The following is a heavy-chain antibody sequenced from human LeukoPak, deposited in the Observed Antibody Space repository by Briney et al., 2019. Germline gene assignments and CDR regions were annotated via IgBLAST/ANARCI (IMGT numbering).Heavy chain of an antibody. CDR1: GVSISSGNYF. Sequence: SETLSLTCTVSGVSISSGNYFWNWIRQPAGKKLEWIGRMYSSGSTNYNPSLQSRVTISADTSKNQVSLRLTSVTAADTAVYYCARKRNRGTFDYWGQGILVTVSS. CDR2: MYSSGST. D-gene: IGHD1-14*01. J-gene: IGHJ4*02. CDR3: ARKRNRGTFDY. V-gene: IGHV4-61*02.